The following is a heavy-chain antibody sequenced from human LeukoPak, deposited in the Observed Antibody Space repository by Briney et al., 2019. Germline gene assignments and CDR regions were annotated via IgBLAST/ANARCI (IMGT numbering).Heavy chain of an antibody. V-gene: IGHV1-2*06. CDR2: INPNSGGT. Sequence: ASVKVSCKASGYTFTGYYMHWVRRAPGQGLEWMGRINPNSGGTNYAQKFQGRVTITADESTSTAYMELSSLRSEDTAVYYCARSRTETRYYYYYGMDVWGQGTTVTVSS. D-gene: IGHD1-14*01. CDR3: ARSRTETRYYYYYGMDV. J-gene: IGHJ6*02. CDR1: GYTFTGYY.